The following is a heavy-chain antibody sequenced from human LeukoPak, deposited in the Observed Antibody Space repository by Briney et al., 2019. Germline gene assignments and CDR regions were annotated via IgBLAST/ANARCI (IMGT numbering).Heavy chain of an antibody. V-gene: IGHV4-59*08. CDR2: IYYSGST. J-gene: IGHJ5*01. CDR1: GDSISSYY. CDR3: ASSPPASTIFGVVLES. Sequence: SETLSLTCTVSGDSISSYYWSWIRQPPEKGLEWIACIYYSGSTNYNSSLKSRVTISVDTSKNQFSLKLSSVTAADTAVYYCASSPPASTIFGVVLESWGQGTLVTVSS. D-gene: IGHD3-3*01.